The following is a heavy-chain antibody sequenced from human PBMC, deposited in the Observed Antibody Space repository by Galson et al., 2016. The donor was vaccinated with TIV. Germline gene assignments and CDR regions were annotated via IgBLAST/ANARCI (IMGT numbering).Heavy chain of an antibody. CDR1: GYSFSRHA. Sequence: SVKVSCKASGYSFSRHALNWVRQAPGQGLEWMGWINTNTGNPMYAQGFTGRFVFSLDTSVSTAYLQISSLKAEDTAVYYCARDRYCSSVSCSFDSNWFVPWGQGTLVTVSS. CDR2: INTNTGNP. J-gene: IGHJ5*02. D-gene: IGHD2-2*01. CDR3: ARDRYCSSVSCSFDSNWFVP. V-gene: IGHV7-4-1*02.